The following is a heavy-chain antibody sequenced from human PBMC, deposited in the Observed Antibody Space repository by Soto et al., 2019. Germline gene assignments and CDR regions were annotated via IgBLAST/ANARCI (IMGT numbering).Heavy chain of an antibody. Sequence: ASVKVSCKASGYMFTGFSLHWVRQAPGQGLEWLGWINPKNGDTNYAQKFQGRVTMTRDTSINTVYVELNSLKSDDTAVYYCSKGRWTVGHCSGGSCYDGMDVWGQGTTVTVSS. J-gene: IGHJ6*02. D-gene: IGHD2-15*01. V-gene: IGHV1-2*02. CDR2: INPKNGDT. CDR3: SKGRWTVGHCSGGSCYDGMDV. CDR1: GYMFTGFS.